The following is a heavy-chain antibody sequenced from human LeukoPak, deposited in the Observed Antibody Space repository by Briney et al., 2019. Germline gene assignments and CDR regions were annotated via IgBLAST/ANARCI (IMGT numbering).Heavy chain of an antibody. V-gene: IGHV3-33*01. CDR1: GFTFSSYG. Sequence: GGSLRLSCAASGFTFSSYGMHWVRQAPGKWLEWVAVIWYDGTNKYYADSVKGRFTISRDNSKNTLYLQMNSLRVEDTAVYYCARDGLSSGWLQDYWGQGTRVTVSS. J-gene: IGHJ4*02. D-gene: IGHD6-19*01. CDR3: ARDGLSSGWLQDY. CDR2: IWYDGTNK.